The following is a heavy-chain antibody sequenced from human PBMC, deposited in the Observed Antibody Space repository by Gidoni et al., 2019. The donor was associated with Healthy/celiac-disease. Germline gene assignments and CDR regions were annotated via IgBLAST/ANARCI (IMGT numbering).Heavy chain of an antibody. J-gene: IGHJ5*02. D-gene: IGHD6-6*01. CDR1: GFTFVYYA. CDR3: AKDRRYSSSSGAFDP. CDR2: ISWNSGSI. V-gene: IGHV3-9*01. Sequence: EVQLVESGGGLVQPGRSLRLSCAASGFTFVYYAMQWVRQAPGEGLEWVSGISWNSGSIDYADSVKGRFTISRDNANNSLYLQMNSLRAEDTALYYCAKDRRYSSSSGAFDPWGQGTLVTVSS.